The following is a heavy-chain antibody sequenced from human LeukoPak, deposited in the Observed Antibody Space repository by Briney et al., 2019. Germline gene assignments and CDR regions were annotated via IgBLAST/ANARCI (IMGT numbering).Heavy chain of an antibody. CDR2: IYHSGST. Sequence: SETLSLTCAVSGGSISSGGYSWSWIRQPPGKGLEWIGYIYHSGSTYYNPSLKSRLTISVDRSKNQFSLKLSSVTAADTAVYYCARGPYCSGGSCYSAWFDPWGQGTLVTVSS. V-gene: IGHV4-30-2*01. CDR1: GGSISSGGYS. J-gene: IGHJ5*02. D-gene: IGHD2-15*01. CDR3: ARGPYCSGGSCYSAWFDP.